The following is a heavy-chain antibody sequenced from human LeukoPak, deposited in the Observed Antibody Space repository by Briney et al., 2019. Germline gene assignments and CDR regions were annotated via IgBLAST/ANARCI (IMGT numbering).Heavy chain of an antibody. D-gene: IGHD6-6*01. Sequence: GGSLRLSCAASGFTFSSYAMSWVRQAPGKGLEWVSAISGSGGSTSYAQKFQGRVTMTRDTSTSTVYMELSSLRSEDTAVYYCARERSSIAAQWSYFDYWGQGTLVTVSS. J-gene: IGHJ4*02. CDR2: ISGSGGST. CDR3: ARERSSIAAQWSYFDY. CDR1: GFTFSSYA. V-gene: IGHV3-23*01.